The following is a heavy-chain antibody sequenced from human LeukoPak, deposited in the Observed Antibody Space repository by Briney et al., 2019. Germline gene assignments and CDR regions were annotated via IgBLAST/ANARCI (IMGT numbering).Heavy chain of an antibody. J-gene: IGHJ4*02. CDR1: GGSISSSSYY. V-gene: IGHV3-30*03. D-gene: IGHD6-19*01. Sequence: LSLTCTVSGGSISSSSYYWGWVRQAPGKGLEWVAVISYDGSNKYYADSVKGRFTISRDNSKNTLYLQMNSLRAEDTAVYYCARDGGSGWFDYWGQGTLVTVSS. CDR2: ISYDGSNK. CDR3: ARDGGSGWFDY.